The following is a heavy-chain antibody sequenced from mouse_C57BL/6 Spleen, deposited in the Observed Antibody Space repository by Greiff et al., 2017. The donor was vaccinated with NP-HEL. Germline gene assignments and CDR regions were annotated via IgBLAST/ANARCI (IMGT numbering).Heavy chain of an antibody. Sequence: VQLQQSGAELARPGASVKMSCKASGYTFTSYTMHWVKQRPGQGLEWIGYINPSSGYTKYNQKFKDKATLTADKSSSTAYMQLSSLTSEDSAVYYGAVDYSNYGGYFDVWGTGTTVTVSS. CDR1: GYTFTSYT. J-gene: IGHJ1*03. V-gene: IGHV1-4*01. CDR3: AVDYSNYGGYFDV. CDR2: INPSSGYT. D-gene: IGHD2-5*01.